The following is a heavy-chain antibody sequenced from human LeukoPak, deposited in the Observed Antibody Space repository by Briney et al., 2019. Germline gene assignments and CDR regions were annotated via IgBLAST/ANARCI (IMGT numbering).Heavy chain of an antibody. V-gene: IGHV3-74*01. CDR1: GFTFSSHW. J-gene: IGHJ4*02. CDR2: INSDGSST. Sequence: GGSLRLSCAASGFTFSSHWMHWVRQAPGKGLVWVSRINSDGSSTTYADSVKGRFTVSRDNAKNTLYLQMNSLRAEDTAVYYCARPSCSSTSCSTYDYWGQGTLVTVSS. CDR3: ARPSCSSTSCSTYDY. D-gene: IGHD2-2*01.